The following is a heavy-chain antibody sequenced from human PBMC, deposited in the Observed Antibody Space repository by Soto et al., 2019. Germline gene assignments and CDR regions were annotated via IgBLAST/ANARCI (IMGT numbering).Heavy chain of an antibody. Sequence: SVKVSCKASGATFSNYAFSWARQAPRQGLEWLGGIMPIFGRADYAQKFRGRVTITADESTRTAHMELSSLRSEDTAVYYCATWLKEAGIGGTYYYGMDVWGEVPTVTVSS. D-gene: IGHD6-19*01. V-gene: IGHV1-69*13. CDR2: IMPIFGRA. J-gene: IGHJ6*02. CDR1: GATFSNYA. CDR3: ATWLKEAGIGGTYYYGMDV.